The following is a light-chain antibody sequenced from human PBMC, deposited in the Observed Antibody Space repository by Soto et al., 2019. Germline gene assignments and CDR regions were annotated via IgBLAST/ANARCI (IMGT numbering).Light chain of an antibody. CDR2: GAS. J-gene: IGKJ1*01. V-gene: IGKV3D-20*02. CDR3: QQRSNWPWT. CDR1: QSVSSSY. Sequence: EIVLTQSPGTLSLSPGERATLSCRASQSVSSSYLAWYQQKPGQAPRLLIYGASSRATGIPDRFSGSGSGTDFTLTISRLEPEDFAVYSCQQRSNWPWTFGQGTKVDIK.